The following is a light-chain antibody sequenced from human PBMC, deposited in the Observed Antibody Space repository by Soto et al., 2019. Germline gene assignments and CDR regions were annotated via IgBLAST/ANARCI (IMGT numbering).Light chain of an antibody. V-gene: IGKV3-20*01. CDR2: DAS. J-gene: IGKJ5*01. Sequence: EIVLTQSPGTLSVSSGEGATLSCRASQFVTSGHLAWYQQKPGQAPRLLIYDASTRATGIPDRFSGSGSGTDFSLPISRLEPEDFAVYYCQQYGSSVTFGQGTRLEIK. CDR3: QQYGSSVT. CDR1: QFVTSGH.